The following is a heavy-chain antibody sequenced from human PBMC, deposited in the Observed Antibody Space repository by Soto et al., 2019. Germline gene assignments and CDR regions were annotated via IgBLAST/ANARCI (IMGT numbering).Heavy chain of an antibody. CDR3: ARADQLLAFDI. V-gene: IGHV4-38-2*02. CDR1: GYSISSGYY. D-gene: IGHD2-2*01. Sequence: SETLSLTCTVSGYSISSGYYWGWIRQPPGKGLEWIGSIYHSGSTYYNPSLKSRVTISVDTSKNQFSLKLSSVTAADTAVYYCARADQLLAFDIWGQGTMVTVSS. CDR2: IYHSGST. J-gene: IGHJ3*02.